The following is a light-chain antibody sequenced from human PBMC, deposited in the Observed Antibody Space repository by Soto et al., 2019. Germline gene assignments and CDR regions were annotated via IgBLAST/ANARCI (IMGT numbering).Light chain of an antibody. Sequence: EIVLTQSPATLSLSPGERATLSCRASQSVSSYLACYQQKPGQAPRLLIYDASNRATGIPDRFSGSGSGTDFTLTIRRLQPEDFAVDYCQQYGSSGTFGQGTKVEIK. CDR3: QQYGSSGT. CDR2: DAS. J-gene: IGKJ1*01. V-gene: IGKV3-20*01. CDR1: QSVSSY.